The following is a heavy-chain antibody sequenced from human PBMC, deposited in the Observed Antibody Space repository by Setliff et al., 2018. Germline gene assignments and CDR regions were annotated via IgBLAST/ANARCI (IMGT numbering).Heavy chain of an antibody. J-gene: IGHJ3*02. CDR3: ARSSDSGYYHQRDAFDI. Sequence: ASVKVSCKASGYSFQRYGINWLQQAPGQGLEWLGWISSYNGNTKYAQTVQDRIRVTTDTSTSTSYMELRSLRSDDTAVYFCARSSDSGYYHQRDAFDIWGQGTRVTVSS. V-gene: IGHV1-18*04. CDR1: GYSFQRYG. CDR2: ISSYNGNT. D-gene: IGHD3-22*01.